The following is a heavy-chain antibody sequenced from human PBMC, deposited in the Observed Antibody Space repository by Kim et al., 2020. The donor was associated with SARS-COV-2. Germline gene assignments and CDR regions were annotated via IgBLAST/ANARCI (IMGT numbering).Heavy chain of an antibody. CDR3: ARMWEPSDAFDI. V-gene: IGHV1-69*01. Sequence: NYAKRSQGGVTNTADDSTSTAYMELSSLRSEDTAVYYCARMWEPSDAFDIWGQGTMVTVSS. J-gene: IGHJ3*02. D-gene: IGHD1-26*01.